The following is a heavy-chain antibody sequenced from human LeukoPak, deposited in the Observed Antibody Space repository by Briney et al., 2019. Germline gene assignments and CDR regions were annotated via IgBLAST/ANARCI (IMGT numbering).Heavy chain of an antibody. CDR1: GFTVSSNY. D-gene: IGHD6-19*01. CDR2: IYSGSSST. J-gene: IGHJ4*02. CDR3: ARVGSGWYDFDY. V-gene: IGHV3-53*04. Sequence: GGSLRLACAASGFTVSSNYMSWVRQAPGKGLEWVSVIYSGSSSTYYTDSVKGRFTISRHNSKNTLYLQMNSLRAEDTAVYYCARVGSGWYDFDYWGQGTLVTVSS.